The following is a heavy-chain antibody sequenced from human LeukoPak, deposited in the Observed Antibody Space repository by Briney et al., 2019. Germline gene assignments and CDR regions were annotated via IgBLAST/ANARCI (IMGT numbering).Heavy chain of an antibody. CDR2: IRTKANNNAT. CDR3: TITVTDLYYFDY. CDR1: GFAFSGST. D-gene: IGHD4-17*01. V-gene: IGHV3-73*01. J-gene: IGHJ4*02. Sequence: GGSLKLSCAASGFAFSGSTLHWVRQASGKGLEWVGRIRTKANNNATAYTASVKGRFTISRDDSKNTAYLQMSGLKSEDTAVYYCTITVTDLYYFDYWGQGTLVTVSS.